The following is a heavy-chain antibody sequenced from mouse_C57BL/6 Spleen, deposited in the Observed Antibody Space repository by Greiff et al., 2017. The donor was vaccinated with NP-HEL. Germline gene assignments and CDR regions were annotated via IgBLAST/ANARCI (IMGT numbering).Heavy chain of an antibody. V-gene: IGHV10-1*01. D-gene: IGHD2-5*01. CDR2: IRSKSNNYAT. Sequence: EVMLVESGGGLVQPKGSLKLSCAASGFSFNTYAMNWVRQAPGKGLEWVARIRSKSNNYATYYADSVKDRFTISRDDSESMLYLQMNNLKTEDTAMYYWVSLHSNYDWFAYWGQGTLVTVSA. J-gene: IGHJ3*01. CDR3: VSLHSNYDWFAY. CDR1: GFSFNTYA.